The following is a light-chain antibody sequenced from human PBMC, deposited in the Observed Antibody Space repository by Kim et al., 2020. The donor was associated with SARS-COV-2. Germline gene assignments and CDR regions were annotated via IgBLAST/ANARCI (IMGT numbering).Light chain of an antibody. Sequence: PGDRASPACRASHSVSSIYLAGYQQKPGQAPRLLNYGASSRATGIPDRFSGSGSRTDFTLTISRLEPEDVSVYYCQQYGSYPLTFGGGTKVDIK. CDR3: QQYGSYPLT. V-gene: IGKV3-20*01. CDR1: HSVSSIY. CDR2: GAS. J-gene: IGKJ4*01.